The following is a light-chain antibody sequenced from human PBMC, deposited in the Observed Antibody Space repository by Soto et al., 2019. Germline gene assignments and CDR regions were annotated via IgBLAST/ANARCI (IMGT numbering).Light chain of an antibody. Sequence: DIVMTQSPDSLAVSLGERATIDCKSSQSLFYSSDNKNYLAWYQQKPGQPPRLLIYWASTRESGVPDRFSGSGSGTDFTLTISSLQAEDVAVYYCQQYYSAPFTFGQGTNLEIK. V-gene: IGKV4-1*01. CDR1: QSLFYSSDNKNY. CDR2: WAS. CDR3: QQYYSAPFT. J-gene: IGKJ2*01.